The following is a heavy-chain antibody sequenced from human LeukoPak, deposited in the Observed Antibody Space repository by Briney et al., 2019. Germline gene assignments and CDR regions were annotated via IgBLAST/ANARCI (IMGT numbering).Heavy chain of an antibody. CDR1: GYTFTSYD. D-gene: IGHD3-3*01. V-gene: IGHV1-8*03. J-gene: IGHJ5*02. CDR3: ARGGYYDFWSGYYPPENWFDP. CDR2: MNPNSGNT. Sequence: ASVKVSCKASGYTFTSYDINWVRQATGQGLEWMGWMNPNSGNTGYAQKFQGRVTITRNTSISIAYMELSSLRSEDTAVYYCARGGYYDFWSGYYPPENWFDPWGQGTLVTVSS.